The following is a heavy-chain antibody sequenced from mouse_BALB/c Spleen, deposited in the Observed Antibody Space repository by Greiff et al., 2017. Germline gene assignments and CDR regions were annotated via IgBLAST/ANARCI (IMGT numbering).Heavy chain of an antibody. J-gene: IGHJ4*01. D-gene: IGHD1-2*01. Sequence: VKLVESGPGLVAPSQSLSITCTVSGFSFTSYGVHWVRQPPGKGLEWLGVIWAGGSTNYNSALMSRLSISKDNSKSQVFLKMNSLQTDDTAMYYCARDEFSTTAPPGAMDYWGQGTSVTVSS. CDR3: ARDEFSTTAPPGAMDY. CDR1: GFSFTSYG. V-gene: IGHV2-9*02. CDR2: IWAGGST.